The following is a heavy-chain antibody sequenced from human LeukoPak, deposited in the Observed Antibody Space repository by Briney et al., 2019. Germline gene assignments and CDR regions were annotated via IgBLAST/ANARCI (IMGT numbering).Heavy chain of an antibody. Sequence: SETLSLTCAVYGGSFSGYYWSWIRQPPGKGLEWIGSIYHSGSTYYNPSLESRVTISVDTSKNQFSLKLSSVTAADTAVYYCARPYNWNYGDAFDIWGQGTMVTVSS. D-gene: IGHD1-7*01. CDR3: ARPYNWNYGDAFDI. J-gene: IGHJ3*02. CDR2: IYHSGST. CDR1: GGSFSGYY. V-gene: IGHV4-34*01.